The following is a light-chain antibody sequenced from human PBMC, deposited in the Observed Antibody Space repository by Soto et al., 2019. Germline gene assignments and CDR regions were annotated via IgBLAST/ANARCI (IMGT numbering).Light chain of an antibody. Sequence: EIVMTQSPATLSVSPGERVTLSCRASQSVSSKLAWYQHKPGRTPRLLIYDVSARATGVPARFSGGGSGTEFTLIISSLQSEDFAVYYCHQYNEWPLSFCVGTKVEIK. V-gene: IGKV3-15*01. CDR2: DVS. CDR3: HQYNEWPLS. CDR1: QSVSSK. J-gene: IGKJ4*01.